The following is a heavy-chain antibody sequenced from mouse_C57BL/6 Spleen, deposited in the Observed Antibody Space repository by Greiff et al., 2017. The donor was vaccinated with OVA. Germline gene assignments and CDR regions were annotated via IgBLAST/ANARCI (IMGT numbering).Heavy chain of an antibody. J-gene: IGHJ1*03. CDR2: INPNNGGT. Sequence: EVQLQQSGPELVKPGASVKISCKASGYTFTDYYMNWVKQSHGKSLEWIGDINPNNGGTSYNQKFKGKATLTVDKSSSTAYMELHSLTSEDSAVYYCAREVAPDWYCDVWGTGTTVTVSS. D-gene: IGHD1-1*01. V-gene: IGHV1-26*01. CDR1: GYTFTDYY. CDR3: AREVAPDWYCDV.